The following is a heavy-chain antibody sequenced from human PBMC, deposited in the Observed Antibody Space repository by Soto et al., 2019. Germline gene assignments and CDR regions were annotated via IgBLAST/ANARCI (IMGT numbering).Heavy chain of an antibody. CDR3: ARHVTYYYDSSGSTLAY. CDR1: GYSFISSW. Sequence: GESLKISCKGSGYSFISSWIGWVRQMPGKGLEWMGIIYPGDSDTRYSPSFQGHVTISADKSISTAYLQWSSLKASDTAMYYCARHVTYYYDSSGSTLAYWGQGTLVTVSS. CDR2: IYPGDSDT. V-gene: IGHV5-51*01. J-gene: IGHJ4*02. D-gene: IGHD3-22*01.